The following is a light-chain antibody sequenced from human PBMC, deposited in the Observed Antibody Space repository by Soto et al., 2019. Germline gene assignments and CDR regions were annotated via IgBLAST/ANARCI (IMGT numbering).Light chain of an antibody. Sequence: EMVLTQSPGTLSLSPGDRATLSCRASESVSSTYLAWYQQKPGQAPRLLIYGGSSRASGIPDRFSGSGSGTDFTVAISRLEPEDVAVYYCQQYGSSPPDTFGGGTKVEIK. J-gene: IGKJ4*01. V-gene: IGKV3-20*01. CDR1: ESVSSTY. CDR2: GGS. CDR3: QQYGSSPPDT.